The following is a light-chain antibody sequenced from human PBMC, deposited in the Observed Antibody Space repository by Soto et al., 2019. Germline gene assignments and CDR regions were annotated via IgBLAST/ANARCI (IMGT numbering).Light chain of an antibody. CDR2: EVR. Sequence: QSALTQPASVSGSPGQSITISCTGTSSDVGGHDYVSWYQQHPGKAPKLIIYEVRNRPSGVSNRFSGSKSGNTASLTISGLQAEDEADYYCSSYSSSSTVVFGGGTKLTVL. J-gene: IGLJ2*01. V-gene: IGLV2-14*01. CDR1: SSDVGGHDY. CDR3: SSYSSSSTVV.